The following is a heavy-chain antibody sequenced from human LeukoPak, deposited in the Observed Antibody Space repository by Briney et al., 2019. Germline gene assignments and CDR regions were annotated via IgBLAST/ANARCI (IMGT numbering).Heavy chain of an antibody. D-gene: IGHD3-16*01. CDR1: GFTFSSCG. CDR3: ARGGVVYPDSFDI. CDR2: ISYDGSRK. Sequence: GSLRLSCAASGFTFSSCGMHWVRQAPGKGLEWVAVISYDGSRKYYADSVKGRFTISRDNSQNTLSLQMNSLRAEDTAVYYCARGGVVYPDSFDIWGRGKMVTVSS. J-gene: IGHJ3*02. V-gene: IGHV3-30*03.